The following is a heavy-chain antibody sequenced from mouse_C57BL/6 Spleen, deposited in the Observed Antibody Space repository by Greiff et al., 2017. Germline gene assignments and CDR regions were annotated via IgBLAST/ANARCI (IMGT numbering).Heavy chain of an antibody. V-gene: IGHV2-5*01. Sequence: VQLQQSGPGLVQPSPSLSITCTVSGFSLTSYGVHWVRQSPGKGLEWLGVIWRGGSTDYNAAFMSRLSITKDNSKSQVFFKMNSLQADDTAIYYCAKNAIYDGYYFDYWGQGTTLTVSS. D-gene: IGHD2-3*01. CDR1: GFSLTSYG. J-gene: IGHJ2*01. CDR3: AKNAIYDGYYFDY. CDR2: IWRGGST.